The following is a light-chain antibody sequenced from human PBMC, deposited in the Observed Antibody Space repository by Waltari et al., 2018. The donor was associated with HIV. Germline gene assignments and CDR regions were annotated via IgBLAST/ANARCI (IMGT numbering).Light chain of an antibody. V-gene: IGKV3-15*01. CDR3: QQYNHWPPYT. CDR1: QSINSH. CDR2: GAS. J-gene: IGKJ2*01. Sequence: EVVRTQYPATLSVSLGARATLSCRASQSINSHLAWYQHKPGQAPRLLFYGASTRATGVPARFSGCGSATDFTLTISGLQSEDFAVYYCQQYNHWPPYTFGQGTKLAIK.